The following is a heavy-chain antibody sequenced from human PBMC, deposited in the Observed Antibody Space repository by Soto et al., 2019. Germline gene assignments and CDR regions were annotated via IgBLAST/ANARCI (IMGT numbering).Heavy chain of an antibody. CDR3: VRDGVGATTFFGYFDY. J-gene: IGHJ4*02. D-gene: IGHD1-26*01. CDR1: GFTFSLYG. CDR2: VRLDGSEK. Sequence: QVQLVESGGGVVQPGGSLTLSCAASGFTFSLYGMHWVRQAPGKGLEWVAFVRLDGSEKNYADSVKGRFTISRDNSKNKLYLEMNSLGADDTAVYYCVRDGVGATTFFGYFDYWGQGALVTVSS. V-gene: IGHV3-30*02.